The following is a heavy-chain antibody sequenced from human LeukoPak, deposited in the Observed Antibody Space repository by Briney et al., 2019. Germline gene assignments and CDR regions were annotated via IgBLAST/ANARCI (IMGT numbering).Heavy chain of an antibody. CDR3: AKEPGVAAAGKAYFDY. V-gene: IGHV3-30*18. Sequence: PGGSLRLSCAASGFTVSSNYMSWVRQAPGKGLEWVAVVSYDGSNKYYADSVKGRFTISRDNSKNTLYLQMNSLRAEDTAVYYCAKEPGVAAAGKAYFDYWGQGTLVTVSS. CDR1: GFTVSSNY. CDR2: VSYDGSNK. D-gene: IGHD6-13*01. J-gene: IGHJ4*02.